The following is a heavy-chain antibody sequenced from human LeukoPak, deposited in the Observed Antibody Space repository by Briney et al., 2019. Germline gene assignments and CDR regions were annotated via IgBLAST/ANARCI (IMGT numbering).Heavy chain of an antibody. CDR3: ARGSNSSFDY. J-gene: IGHJ4*02. D-gene: IGHD3-10*01. CDR2: TYYGPKFNT. CDR1: GDSLSNNNVA. Sequence: SQTLSVTCAISGDSLSNNNVAWNWIRQSPWRGLKWLGRTYYGPKFNTEYAVSVKSRIATNSDTSKNQFSLQLNSVTPEDTGVYYCARGSNSSFDYWGPGTPVTVSS. V-gene: IGHV6-1*01.